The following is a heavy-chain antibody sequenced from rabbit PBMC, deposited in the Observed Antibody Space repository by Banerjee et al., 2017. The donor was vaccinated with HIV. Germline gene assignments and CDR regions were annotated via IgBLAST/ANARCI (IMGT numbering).Heavy chain of an antibody. CDR3: ARGDSYDDYGDFRYYFNL. Sequence: QEQLVESGGGLVQPEGSLTLTCTVSGFSFSSSQYMCWVRQAPGKGLEWIGCIYAGSSGSTYYASWVNGRFTISRSTSLNTVDLKMTSLTAADTATYFCARGDSYDDYGDFRYYFNLWGPGTLVTVS. J-gene: IGHJ4*01. V-gene: IGHV1S43*01. CDR2: IYAGSSGST. D-gene: IGHD2-1*01. CDR1: GFSFSSSQY.